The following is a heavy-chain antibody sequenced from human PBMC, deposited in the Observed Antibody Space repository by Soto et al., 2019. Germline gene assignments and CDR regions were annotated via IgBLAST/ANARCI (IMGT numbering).Heavy chain of an antibody. CDR1: GGSFSGYY. V-gene: IGHV4-34*01. CDR3: AIVPDYYYYYYMDI. Sequence: PSETLSLTCAVYGGSFSGYYWSWIRQPPGKGLEWIGEINHSGSTNYNPSLKSRVTISVDTSKNQFSLKLSSVTAADTAVYYCAIVPDYYYYYYMDIWGKGTTVTVSS. CDR2: INHSGST. D-gene: IGHD2-8*01. J-gene: IGHJ6*03.